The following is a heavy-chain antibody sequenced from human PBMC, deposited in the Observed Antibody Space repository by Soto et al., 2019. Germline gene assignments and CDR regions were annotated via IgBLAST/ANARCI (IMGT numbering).Heavy chain of an antibody. CDR3: ARDRWLKRDAFDI. D-gene: IGHD5-12*01. CDR2: INPSGGST. J-gene: IGHJ3*02. V-gene: IGHV1-46*01. Sequence: SAQRLEWMGIINPSGGSTSYAQKFQGRVTMTRDTSTSTVSMELSSLRSDDAAVYYCARDRWLKRDAFDIWGQGTMVTVSS.